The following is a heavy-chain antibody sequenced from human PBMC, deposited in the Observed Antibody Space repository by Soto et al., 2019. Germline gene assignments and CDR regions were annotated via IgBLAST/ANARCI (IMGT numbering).Heavy chain of an antibody. CDR1: GFTFSSYG. Sequence: GGSLRLSCAASGFTFSSYGMHWVRQAPGKGLEWVAVISYDGSNKYYADPVKGRFTISRDNSKNTLYLQMNSLRAEDTAVYYCAKIPFTIFGVVISGPSLGMDVWGQGTTVTVSS. CDR2: ISYDGSNK. CDR3: AKIPFTIFGVVISGPSLGMDV. D-gene: IGHD3-3*01. J-gene: IGHJ6*02. V-gene: IGHV3-30*18.